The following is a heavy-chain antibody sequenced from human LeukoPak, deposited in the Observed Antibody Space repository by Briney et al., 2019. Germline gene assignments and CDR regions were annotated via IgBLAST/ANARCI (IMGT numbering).Heavy chain of an antibody. CDR1: GFTFSRYW. Sequence: GGSLRLSCAGSGFTFSRYWMTWVRQAPGKGLEWMANIKPDGSQENYVDSAKGRFTISRDNAKESLFLQMNSLRDEDTAVYYCARVGFSDEGFDHWGQGTLVTVSS. D-gene: IGHD2-21*01. V-gene: IGHV3-7*01. CDR3: ARVGFSDEGFDH. CDR2: IKPDGSQE. J-gene: IGHJ4*02.